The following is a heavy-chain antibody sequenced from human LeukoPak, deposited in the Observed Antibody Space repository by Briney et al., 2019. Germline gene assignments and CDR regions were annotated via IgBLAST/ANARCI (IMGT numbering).Heavy chain of an antibody. D-gene: IGHD6-6*01. CDR3: SSWGSTPGVSSDDY. Sequence: KPGGSIRLSCAASEFTINDAWMSWVRQAPGKGLEWVGRIKSKTDGGTTVYAAPVKGRFTISRDDSKNTLYLQMNSLKTEDTAMYYCSSWGSTPGVSSDDYWGQGTLVAVSS. CDR2: IKSKTDGGTT. V-gene: IGHV3-15*01. J-gene: IGHJ4*02. CDR1: EFTINDAW.